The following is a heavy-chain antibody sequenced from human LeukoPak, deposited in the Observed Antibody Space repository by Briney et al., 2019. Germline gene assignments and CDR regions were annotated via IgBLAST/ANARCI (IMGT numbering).Heavy chain of an antibody. D-gene: IGHD2-2*02. Sequence: PGGSLRLSCAASGFTFSSYWMSWVRQAPGKGLEWVGRIKSKSERGTTDYAAPGKGRFTISRDWSTNTVYLHMNSLKTEDTAVYFCTYNLYCSTSSCYTLDNWGQGTLVAVSP. CDR3: TYNLYCSTSSCYTLDN. CDR2: IKSKSERGTT. V-gene: IGHV3-15*01. CDR1: GFTFSSYW. J-gene: IGHJ4*02.